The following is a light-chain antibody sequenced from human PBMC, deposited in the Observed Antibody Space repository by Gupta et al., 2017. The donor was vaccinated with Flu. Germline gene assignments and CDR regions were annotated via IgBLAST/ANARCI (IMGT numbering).Light chain of an antibody. CDR1: SSDVGSYNL. CDR2: EGT. Sequence: QSALTQPASVSGSPGQSITISCTGTSSDVGSYNLVSWYQQHPGKAPKLMIYEGTKRPSGVSNRFSGSKPGNTASLTISGLQAEDEADYYCCSYAGSSTSYGFGTGTKVT. CDR3: CSYAGSSTSYG. V-gene: IGLV2-23*01. J-gene: IGLJ1*01.